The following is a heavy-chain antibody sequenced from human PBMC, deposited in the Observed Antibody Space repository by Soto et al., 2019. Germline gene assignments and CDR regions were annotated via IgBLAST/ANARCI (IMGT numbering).Heavy chain of an antibody. J-gene: IGHJ5*02. CDR2: IYHSGST. CDR3: AKDPTPVAGIGSWFDL. CDR1: IRSRGWS. D-gene: IGHD6-19*01. V-gene: IGHV4-30-2*01. Sequence: IRSRGWSRNCKKKPPGRGLEWIGYIYHSGSTYYNPSLKSRVTISVDRSKNQFSLKLSSVTAADTAVYYCAKDPTPVAGIGSWFDLWGQGTLVTVSS.